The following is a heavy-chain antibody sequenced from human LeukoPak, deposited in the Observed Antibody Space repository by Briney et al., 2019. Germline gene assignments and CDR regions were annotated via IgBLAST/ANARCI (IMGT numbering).Heavy chain of an antibody. CDR2: IIPILGIA. D-gene: IGHD6-13*01. V-gene: IGHV1-69*04. J-gene: IGHJ6*02. Sequence: ASVKVSCKASGGTFSSYAISWVRQAPGQGLEWMGRIIPILGIANYAQKFQGRVTITADKSTSTAYMELSSLRSEDTAVYYCARGYSSSWGGDVWGQGTTVTVSS. CDR3: ARGYSSSWGGDV. CDR1: GGTFSSYA.